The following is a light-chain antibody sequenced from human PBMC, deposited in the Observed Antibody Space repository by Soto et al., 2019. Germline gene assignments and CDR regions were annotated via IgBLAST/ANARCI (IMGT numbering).Light chain of an antibody. CDR2: RAS. Sequence: EIVMTQSPAALSVSKGERATLSCRASQSVSILLSLYQQKPGQAPRLLIYRASTRATGIPARFSGIGSGTEFTLTISSLQSEDFAVYYCQQYDNWPRTFGQGTKVDI. CDR1: QSVSIL. CDR3: QQYDNWPRT. J-gene: IGKJ1*01. V-gene: IGKV3-15*01.